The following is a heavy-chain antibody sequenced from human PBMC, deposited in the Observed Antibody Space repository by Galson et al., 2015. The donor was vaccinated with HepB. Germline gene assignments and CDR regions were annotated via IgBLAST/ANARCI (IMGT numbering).Heavy chain of an antibody. CDR3: ARSLGIAVAGTLYYGMDV. Sequence: ETLSLTCTVSGGSISSYYWSWIRQPPGKGLEWIGYIYYSGSTNYNPSLKSRVTISVDTSKNQFSLKLSSVTAADTAVYYCARSLGIAVAGTLYYGMDVWGQGTTVTVSS. J-gene: IGHJ6*02. CDR2: IYYSGST. V-gene: IGHV4-59*08. CDR1: GGSISSYY. D-gene: IGHD6-19*01.